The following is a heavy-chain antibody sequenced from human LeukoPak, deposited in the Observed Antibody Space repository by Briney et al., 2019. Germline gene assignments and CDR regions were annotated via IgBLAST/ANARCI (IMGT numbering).Heavy chain of an antibody. Sequence: SDTLSLTCTVSGGSISSYYWSWIRQPPGKGLEWIGYIYYSGSTNYNPSLKSRVTISVDTSKNQFSLKLSSVTAADTAVYYCARRKYYYDSSGYTSYFDYWGQGTLVTVSS. J-gene: IGHJ4*02. CDR1: GGSISSYY. D-gene: IGHD3-22*01. CDR2: IYYSGST. CDR3: ARRKYYYDSSGYTSYFDY. V-gene: IGHV4-59*08.